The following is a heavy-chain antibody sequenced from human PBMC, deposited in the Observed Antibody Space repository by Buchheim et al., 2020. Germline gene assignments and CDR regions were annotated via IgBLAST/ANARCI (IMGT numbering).Heavy chain of an antibody. CDR3: ARDGGITGIGGWFDP. Sequence: QAQLVQSGAQVRRPGASLEISCKASGYIFANYYIHWVRQAPGQGLEWMGKLSPSGGATTYSQKFQGRVTMTRDTSTTTVTLHLSSLTSDDTAIYYCARDGGITGIGGWFDPWGQGTL. CDR1: GYIFANYY. J-gene: IGHJ5*02. CDR2: LSPSGGAT. V-gene: IGHV1-46*01. D-gene: IGHD1-14*01.